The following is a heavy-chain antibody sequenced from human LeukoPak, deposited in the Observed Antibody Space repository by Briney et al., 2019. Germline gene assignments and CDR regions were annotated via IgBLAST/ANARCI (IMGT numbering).Heavy chain of an antibody. Sequence: GASVKVSCKASGYTFTSYGISWVRQAPGQGLEWMGWISAYNGNTNYAQKLQGRVTMTADSSTNTAYMELSSLKSEDTAVYYCATGGRHNWNLPGAFDIWGQGTMVTVSS. J-gene: IGHJ3*02. CDR2: ISAYNGNT. V-gene: IGHV1-18*01. CDR3: ATGGRHNWNLPGAFDI. D-gene: IGHD1-20*01. CDR1: GYTFTSYG.